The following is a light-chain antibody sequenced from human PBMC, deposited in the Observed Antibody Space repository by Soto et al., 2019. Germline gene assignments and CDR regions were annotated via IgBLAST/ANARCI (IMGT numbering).Light chain of an antibody. CDR3: QQYNSYSST. V-gene: IGKV1-5*03. CDR2: KTS. J-gene: IGKJ1*01. CDR1: QSISSW. Sequence: DIQMTQSPSTLSASVGDRVTITCRASQSISSWLAWYQQKPGKAPKLLIYKTSSLESGVPSRFSGSGSGTEVTLTISSMQPDDFATSYCQQYNSYSSTFGQGTKVEIK.